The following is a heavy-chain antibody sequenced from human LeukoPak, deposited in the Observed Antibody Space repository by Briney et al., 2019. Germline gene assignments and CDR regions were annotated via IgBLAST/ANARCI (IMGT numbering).Heavy chain of an antibody. Sequence: PGGSLRLSCAASGFTVSSNYMSWVRQAPGKGLEWVANIKQDGTEKYYVDSVKGRFTISRDNAKNSLYLQMNSLRAEDTAVYYCGPYGDNYYYYYVDVWGKGTTVTVSS. CDR1: GFTVSSNY. D-gene: IGHD4-17*01. J-gene: IGHJ6*03. CDR3: GPYGDNYYYYYVDV. CDR2: IKQDGTEK. V-gene: IGHV3-7*01.